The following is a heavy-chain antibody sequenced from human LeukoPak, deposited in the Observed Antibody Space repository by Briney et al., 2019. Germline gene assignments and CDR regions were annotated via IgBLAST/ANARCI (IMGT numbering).Heavy chain of an antibody. CDR1: GGSISSYY. J-gene: IGHJ4*02. CDR2: IYTSGST. CDR3: ARDQVYYGSGSYWGVNVGLDY. D-gene: IGHD3-10*01. V-gene: IGHV4-4*07. Sequence: SETLSLTCTVSGGSISSYYWSWIRQPAGKGLEWIGRIYTSGSTNYNPSLKSRVTMSVDTSKNQFSLKVNSVTAADTAVYYCARDQVYYGSGSYWGVNVGLDYRGQGTLVTVSS.